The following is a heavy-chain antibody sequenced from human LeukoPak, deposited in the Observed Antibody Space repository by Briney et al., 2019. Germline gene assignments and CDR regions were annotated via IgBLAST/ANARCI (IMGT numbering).Heavy chain of an antibody. Sequence: PGGSLRLSCAASGFTFSSYAMSWVRQAPGKGLEWVSTLSGGGGTTYYADSVKGRFTISRDNSRNTLYLQVNSLRAEDTAVYYCAKGRGYCSSTDCPFDYWGQGTLATVSS. CDR1: GFTFSSYA. CDR3: AKGRGYCSSTDCPFDY. D-gene: IGHD2-2*01. V-gene: IGHV3-23*01. J-gene: IGHJ4*02. CDR2: LSGGGGTT.